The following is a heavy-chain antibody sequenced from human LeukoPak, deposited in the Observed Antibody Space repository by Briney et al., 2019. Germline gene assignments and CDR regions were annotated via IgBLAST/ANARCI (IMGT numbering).Heavy chain of an antibody. CDR2: IYYSGST. D-gene: IGHD3-9*01. J-gene: IGHJ4*02. V-gene: IGHV4-59*01. Sequence: SETLSLTCTVSGGSISSYYWSWIRQPPGKGPEWIGYIYYSGSTNYNPSLKSRVTISVDTSKNQFSLKLSSVTAADTAVYYCAREYYDILTGYSRTFDYWGQGTLVTVSS. CDR3: AREYYDILTGYSRTFDY. CDR1: GGSISSYY.